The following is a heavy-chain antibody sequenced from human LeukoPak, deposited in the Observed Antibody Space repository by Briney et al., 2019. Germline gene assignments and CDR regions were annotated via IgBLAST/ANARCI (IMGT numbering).Heavy chain of an antibody. Sequence: GGSLRLSCAAYGFTFSSYSMNWVRQAPGKGLEWVSSISRSSSYIYYADSVKGRFTISRDNAKNSLYLQMNSLRAEDTAVYYCARAHCRGADCCDYWGQGTVVTVSS. CDR1: GFTFSSYS. V-gene: IGHV3-21*01. D-gene: IGHD4/OR15-4a*01. CDR3: ARAHCRGADCCDY. CDR2: ISRSSSYI. J-gene: IGHJ4*02.